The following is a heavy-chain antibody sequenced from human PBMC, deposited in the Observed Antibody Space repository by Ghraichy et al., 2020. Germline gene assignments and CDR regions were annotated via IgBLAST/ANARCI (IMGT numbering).Heavy chain of an antibody. CDR2: INHSGST. Sequence: SETLSLTCAVYGVSFSGYYWSWIRQPPRKGLEWIGEINHSGSTNSNPSLKSRVTISVDTSKNQFSLKLSSVTAADTAVYYCAREAAAGFDYWGQGTLVTVSS. CDR3: AREAAAGFDY. D-gene: IGHD6-13*01. V-gene: IGHV4-34*01. CDR1: GVSFSGYY. J-gene: IGHJ4*02.